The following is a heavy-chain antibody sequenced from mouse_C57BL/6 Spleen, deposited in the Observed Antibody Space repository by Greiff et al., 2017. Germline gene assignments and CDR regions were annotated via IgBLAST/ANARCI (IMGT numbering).Heavy chain of an antibody. Sequence: VQPKQSGPGLVQPSQSLSITCTVSGFSLTSYGVHWVRQSPGKGLEWLGVIWSGGSTDYNAAFISRLSISRDNSQSQVFYKMNSLQADDTAIYYCATSTMVTTYAMDYWGQGTSVTVSS. CDR1: GFSLTSYG. V-gene: IGHV2-2*01. J-gene: IGHJ4*01. D-gene: IGHD2-2*01. CDR3: ATSTMVTTYAMDY. CDR2: IWSGGST.